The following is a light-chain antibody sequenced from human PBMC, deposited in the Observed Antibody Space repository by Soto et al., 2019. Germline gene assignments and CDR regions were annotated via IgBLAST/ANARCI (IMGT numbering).Light chain of an antibody. V-gene: IGKV3-15*01. CDR2: SSS. Sequence: TQSPGTLSLSPGERATLSCRASQSVSSSYLAWYQHKPGQAPRLLIYSSSTRAAGIPARFGGSGSGTEFTLTISSLQSEDFAVYYCQQYYNWPPYTFGQGTKVDIK. J-gene: IGKJ2*01. CDR3: QQYYNWPPYT. CDR1: QSVSSSY.